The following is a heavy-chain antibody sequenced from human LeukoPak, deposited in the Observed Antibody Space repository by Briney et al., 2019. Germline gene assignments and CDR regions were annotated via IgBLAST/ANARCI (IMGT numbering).Heavy chain of an antibody. CDR2: ISGSGGST. CDR3: AREFPKDSILQAHYRDADY. V-gene: IGHV3-23*01. D-gene: IGHD2-21*01. CDR1: GFTFSSYA. Sequence: PGGSLRLSCAASGFTFSSYAMSWVRQAPGKGLEWVSAISGSGGSTYYADSVKGRFTISRDNSKNTLYLQMNSLRAEDTAVYYCAREFPKDSILQAHYRDADYWGQGTLVTVSS. J-gene: IGHJ4*02.